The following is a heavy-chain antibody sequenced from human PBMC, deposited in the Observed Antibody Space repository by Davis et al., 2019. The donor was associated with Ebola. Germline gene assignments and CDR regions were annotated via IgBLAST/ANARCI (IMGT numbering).Heavy chain of an antibody. V-gene: IGHV3-23*01. CDR3: AKPTFEDYVGNSPFNY. CDR2: ISASGGST. D-gene: IGHD4-23*01. CDR1: GFTFANYA. Sequence: GESLKISCAASGFTFANYAMSWVRQAPGKGLEWVSSISASGGSTYYVDSVKCRFTVSRDNSKNTLFVQMNSLRAEDTAVYYCAKPTFEDYVGNSPFNYWGQVTLVTVSS. J-gene: IGHJ4*02.